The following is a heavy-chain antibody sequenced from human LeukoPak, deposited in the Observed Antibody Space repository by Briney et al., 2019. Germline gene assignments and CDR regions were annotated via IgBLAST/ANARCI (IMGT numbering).Heavy chain of an antibody. CDR2: INHSGST. V-gene: IGHV4-34*01. D-gene: IGHD2-21*02. CDR3: ARGHCGGDCYSGYYFDY. J-gene: IGHJ4*02. CDR1: GGSFSGYY. Sequence: SETRSLTCAVYGGSFSGYYWSWIRQPPGKGLEWIGEINHSGSTNYNPSLKSRVTISVDTSKNQFSLKLSSVTAADTAVYYCARGHCGGDCYSGYYFDYWGQGTLVTVSS.